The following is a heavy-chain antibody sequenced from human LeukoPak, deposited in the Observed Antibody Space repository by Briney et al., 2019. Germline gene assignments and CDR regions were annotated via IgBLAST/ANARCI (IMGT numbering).Heavy chain of an antibody. CDR3: AKGSGDFWSGYYAY. Sequence: GGSLRLSCAASGFTFSSYAMSWVRQAPGKGLEWVSAISGSGGSTYYADSVKGRFTISRDNSKNPLYLQMNSLRAEDTAVYYCAKGSGDFWSGYYAYWGQGTLVTVSS. D-gene: IGHD3-3*01. CDR1: GFTFSSYA. V-gene: IGHV3-23*01. CDR2: ISGSGGST. J-gene: IGHJ4*02.